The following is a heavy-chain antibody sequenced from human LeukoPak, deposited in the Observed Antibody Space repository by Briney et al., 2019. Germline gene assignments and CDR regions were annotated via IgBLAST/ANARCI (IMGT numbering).Heavy chain of an antibody. CDR1: GFTFSSYA. D-gene: IGHD3-10*01. Sequence: SGGSLRLSCAASGFTFSSYAMSWVRQAPGKGLEWVSAISGSGGSTYYADSVKGRFTISRDNSKNTLYLQMNSLRAEDTAVYYCAKDSSGLLWFGEFRGEDYWGQGTLVTVSS. J-gene: IGHJ4*02. CDR2: ISGSGGST. CDR3: AKDSSGLLWFGEFRGEDY. V-gene: IGHV3-23*01.